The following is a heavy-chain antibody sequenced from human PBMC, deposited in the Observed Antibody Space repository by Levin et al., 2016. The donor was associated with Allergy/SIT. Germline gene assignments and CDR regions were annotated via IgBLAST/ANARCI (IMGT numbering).Heavy chain of an antibody. CDR3: ARGVVAGFRWMDV. Sequence: WVRQAPGQGLEWMGGIIPIFTTANYAQKFQGRVTITADESTNTAYMELSSLRSEDTAVYYCARGVVAGFRWMDVWGQGTTVTVSS. V-gene: IGHV1-69*01. J-gene: IGHJ6*02. D-gene: IGHD6-19*01. CDR2: IIPIFTTA.